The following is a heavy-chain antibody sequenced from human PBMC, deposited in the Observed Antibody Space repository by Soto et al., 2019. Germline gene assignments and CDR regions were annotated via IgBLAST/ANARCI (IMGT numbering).Heavy chain of an antibody. D-gene: IGHD3-3*01. J-gene: IGHJ6*02. CDR2: IYYSGST. CDR1: GGSISSYY. CDR3: AREVRFLEWSHNYYYYYGMDV. Sequence: SETLSLTGTVSGGSISSYYWSWIRQPPGKGLEWIGYIYYSGSTNYNPSLKSRVTISVDTSKNQFSLKLSSVTAADTAVYYYAREVRFLEWSHNYYYYYGMDVWGQGTTVTV. V-gene: IGHV4-59*01.